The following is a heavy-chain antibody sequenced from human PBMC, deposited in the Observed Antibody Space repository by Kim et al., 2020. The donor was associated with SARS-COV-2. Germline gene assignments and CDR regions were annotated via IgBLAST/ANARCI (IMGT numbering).Heavy chain of an antibody. CDR3: ARDRSGSSYYGMDV. V-gene: IGHV3-7*01. J-gene: IGHJ6*02. CDR1: GFTFSSYW. CDR2: INQDGSEK. D-gene: IGHD3-10*01. Sequence: GGSLRLSCAASGFTFSSYWRSWVRQAPGKGLEWVANINQDGSEKYFEDSVKSRFTLSRDNAKNSLYLQMNSLRAEDTAVSYCARDRSGSSYYGMDVWGQGTTVTVSS.